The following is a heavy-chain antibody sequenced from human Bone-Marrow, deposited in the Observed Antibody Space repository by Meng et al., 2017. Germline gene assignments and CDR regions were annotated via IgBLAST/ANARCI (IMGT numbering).Heavy chain of an antibody. CDR3: ARDEDISAAGKLFGDY. J-gene: IGHJ4*02. D-gene: IGHD6-13*01. CDR2: INPNSGGT. CDR1: GYTFTGYY. V-gene: IGHV1-2*02. Sequence: ASVKVSCKASGYTFTGYYMHWVRQAPGQGLEWMGWINPNSGGTNYAQKFQGRVTMTRDTSISTAYMELSRLTSDDTAIYYCARDEDISAAGKLFGDYWGRGTLVTVSS.